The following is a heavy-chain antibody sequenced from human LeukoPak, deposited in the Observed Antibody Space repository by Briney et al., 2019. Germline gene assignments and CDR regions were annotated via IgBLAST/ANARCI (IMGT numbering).Heavy chain of an antibody. CDR1: GFTFDDYG. D-gene: IGHD2-21*02. CDR3: ARLQNSEAGSDCPDY. Sequence: GGSLRLSCAASGFTFDDYGMSWVRQAPGKGLEWVSGINWNGGTTGYADSVKGRFTISRDNAKNSLYLQVNSLRAEDTALYHCARLQNSEAGSDCPDYWGQGTLVTVSS. V-gene: IGHV3-20*01. J-gene: IGHJ4*02. CDR2: INWNGGTT.